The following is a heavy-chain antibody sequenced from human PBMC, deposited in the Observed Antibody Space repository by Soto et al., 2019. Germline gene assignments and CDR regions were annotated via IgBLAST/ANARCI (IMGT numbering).Heavy chain of an antibody. CDR2: ISSDGSAI. CDR1: GFTFSDHS. CDR3: ARDRGDRRSYYYYMDV. D-gene: IGHD3-10*01. V-gene: IGHV3-48*01. Sequence: PGGSLRLSCEASGFTFSDHSMNWVRQAPGKGLEWVSYISSDGSAIHYADSVKGRFTISRDNAKNSLYLQMNSLRAADTAVYYCARDRGDRRSYYYYMDVWGKGTTVTVSS. J-gene: IGHJ6*03.